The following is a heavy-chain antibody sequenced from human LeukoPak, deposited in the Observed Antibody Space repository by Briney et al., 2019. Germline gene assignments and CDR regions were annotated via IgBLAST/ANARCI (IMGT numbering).Heavy chain of an antibody. D-gene: IGHD3-10*01. CDR3: ARARVRGVIKPVRSANYYFDY. CDR1: GGTFSSYA. CDR2: IIPIFGTA. Sequence: SVKVSCKASGGTFSSYAISWVRQAPGQGLEWMGGIIPIFGTANYAQKFQGRVTITADKSTSTAYMELSSLRSEDTAVYYCARARVRGVIKPVRSANYYFDYWGQGTLVTVSS. V-gene: IGHV1-69*06. J-gene: IGHJ4*02.